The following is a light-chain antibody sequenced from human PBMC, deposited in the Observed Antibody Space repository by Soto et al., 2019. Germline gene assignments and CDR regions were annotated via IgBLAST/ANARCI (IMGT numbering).Light chain of an antibody. CDR1: SSDVGGYNY. J-gene: IGLJ1*01. CDR2: DVS. Sequence: QSVLTQPASVSGSPGQSITISCTGTSSDVGGYNYVSWYQQHPGKASKLMIYDVSNRPSGVSNRFSGSKSCNTASLTISGLQAEDEADYYCSSYTSSSTYVFGTGTKVTVL. CDR3: SSYTSSSTYV. V-gene: IGLV2-14*01.